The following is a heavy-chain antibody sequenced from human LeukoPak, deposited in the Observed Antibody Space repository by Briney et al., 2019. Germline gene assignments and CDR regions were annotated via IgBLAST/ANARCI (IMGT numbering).Heavy chain of an antibody. CDR1: VFTLSSNY. CDR2: IYSCGST. V-gene: IGHV3-53*01. J-gene: IGHJ4*02. CDR3: ARGPGIAVAGRGYFDY. D-gene: IGHD6-19*01. Sequence: GGSLRLSCAASVFTLSSNYMSWVRQAPGKGLEWVSVIYSCGSTYYADSVKGRFTISRDNSKNTLYLQMNSLRAEDTAVYYCARGPGIAVAGRGYFDYWGQGTLVTVSS.